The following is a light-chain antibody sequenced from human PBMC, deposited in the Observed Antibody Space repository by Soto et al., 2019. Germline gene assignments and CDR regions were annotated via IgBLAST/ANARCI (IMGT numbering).Light chain of an antibody. Sequence: EIVLTQSPATLSVSAGGAVTLSCRASQSIRTNVAWYQQIPGQAPRLLVYGASTRATGVPARFSGSGSGIDLDLTLSSMQSEYYEFYYCQQYLNWNRTWTFGPGTKVQIK. CDR1: QSIRTN. CDR3: QQYLNWNRTWT. CDR2: GAS. J-gene: IGKJ1*01. V-gene: IGKV3-15*01.